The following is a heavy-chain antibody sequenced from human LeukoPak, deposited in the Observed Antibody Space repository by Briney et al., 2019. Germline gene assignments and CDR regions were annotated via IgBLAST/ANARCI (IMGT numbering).Heavy chain of an antibody. CDR3: ARFGVAV. D-gene: IGHD3-3*01. Sequence: ASVKVSCNASGYTFTSYNINWVRQATVQGREWMGWVNPNSGNTGYSQNFQGRDTMTRNTSISTAYMELTSLRSEDTAVCSCARFGVAVWGKGTTVTVSS. J-gene: IGHJ6*04. CDR2: VNPNSGNT. V-gene: IGHV1-8*01. CDR1: GYTFTSYN.